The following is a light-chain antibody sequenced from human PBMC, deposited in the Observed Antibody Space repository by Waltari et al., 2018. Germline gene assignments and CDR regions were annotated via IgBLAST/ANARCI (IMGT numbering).Light chain of an antibody. V-gene: IGLV2-14*03. CDR3: SSFTV. Sequence: QSALTQPASASGSPGQSPTLSSPGTSSDVGGFQSVSWYPQYPGKAPKLLLYDVGKRPSGVSNRFAGSKSGNMAALAIAGLLAEDNANYYCSSFTVFYGGPKLIVL. J-gene: IGLJ3*02. CDR1: SSDVGGFQS. CDR2: DVG.